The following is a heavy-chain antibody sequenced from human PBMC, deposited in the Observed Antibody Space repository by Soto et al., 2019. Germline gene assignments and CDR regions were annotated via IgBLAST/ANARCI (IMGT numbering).Heavy chain of an antibody. CDR1: GXTFSSYR. J-gene: IGHJ4*02. CDR2: ISSSSSYI. D-gene: IGHD5-12*01. Sequence: GSLRLSCAASGXTFSSYRMNWVRQAPGKGLEWVSSISSSSSYIYYADSVKGRFTISRDNAKNSLYLQMNSLRAEDTDVYYCALGRDGYNAWFDYWGQGTLVPVS. V-gene: IGHV3-21*01. CDR3: ALGRDGYNAWFDY.